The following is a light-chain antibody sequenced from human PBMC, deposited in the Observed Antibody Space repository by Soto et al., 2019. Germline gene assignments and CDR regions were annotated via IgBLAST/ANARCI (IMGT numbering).Light chain of an antibody. V-gene: IGKV1-5*01. Sequence: DIQITQSPSSLSSSVRDRFTITCGASQSISSWLAWYQQKPGKAPKLLIYDASSLESGVPSRFSGSGSGTEFTLTISSLQPDDFATYYCQQYNSYSGTFGQGTRLEIK. CDR3: QQYNSYSGT. CDR2: DAS. CDR1: QSISSW. J-gene: IGKJ5*01.